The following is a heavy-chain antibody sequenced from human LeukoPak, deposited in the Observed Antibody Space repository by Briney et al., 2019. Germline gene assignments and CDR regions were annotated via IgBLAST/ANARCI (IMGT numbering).Heavy chain of an antibody. CDR2: INPNSGGT. Sequence: ASVKVSCKASGYTFSGYYMHWVRQARGQGLEWMGWINPNSGGTNYAQKFQGRVTMTRDTSISTAYMELSRLRSDDTAVYYCARSAAGLDAFDIWGQGTMVTVSS. CDR1: GYTFSGYY. D-gene: IGHD6-13*01. V-gene: IGHV1-2*02. CDR3: ARSAAGLDAFDI. J-gene: IGHJ3*02.